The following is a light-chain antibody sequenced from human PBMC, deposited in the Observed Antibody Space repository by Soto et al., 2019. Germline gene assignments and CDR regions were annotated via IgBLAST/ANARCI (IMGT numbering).Light chain of an antibody. J-gene: IGLJ3*02. V-gene: IGLV1-40*01. CDR1: SSNIGAGYD. Sequence: QSVLTQPPSVSGAPGQRVTISCTGSSSNIGAGYDVHWYQQLPGTAPKLLIYANSNRPSGVPDRFSGSKSGTSASLAITGRQAEDEADYYCQSNDSSLRAVVFGGGTKLTVL. CDR2: ANS. CDR3: QSNDSSLRAVV.